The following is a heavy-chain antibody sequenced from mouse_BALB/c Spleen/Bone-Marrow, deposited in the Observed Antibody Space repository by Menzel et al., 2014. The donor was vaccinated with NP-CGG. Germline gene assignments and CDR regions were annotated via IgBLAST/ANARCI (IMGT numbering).Heavy chain of an antibody. Sequence: DVMLVESGGGLVQPGGSLKLSCAASGFDFSGFWMGWVRQAPGKGLEWIGGINPDSSTINYTPSLKDRFIISRDNAKNTLYLQMSKVRSEDTALYYCARLGYYGGSAYWGQGTLVTVSA. D-gene: IGHD2-3*01. CDR3: ARLGYYGGSAY. J-gene: IGHJ3*01. CDR2: INPDSSTI. V-gene: IGHV4-1*02. CDR1: GFDFSGFW.